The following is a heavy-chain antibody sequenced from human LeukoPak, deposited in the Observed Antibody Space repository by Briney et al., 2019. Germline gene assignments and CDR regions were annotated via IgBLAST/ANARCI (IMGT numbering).Heavy chain of an antibody. CDR2: INPNSGGT. V-gene: IGHV1-2*02. Sequence: ASVKVSCKASGYTFTGYYMHWVRQAPGQGLEWMGWINPNSGGTNYAQKFQGRVTMTRDTSISTAYMELSRLRSDDTAVYYCARVYTVTTSAFGYFQHWGQGTLVTVSS. J-gene: IGHJ1*01. CDR3: ARVYTVTTSAFGYFQH. D-gene: IGHD4-11*01. CDR1: GYTFTGYY.